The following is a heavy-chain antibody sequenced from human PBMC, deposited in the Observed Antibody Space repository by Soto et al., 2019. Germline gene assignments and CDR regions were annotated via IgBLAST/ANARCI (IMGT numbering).Heavy chain of an antibody. CDR3: SRVGGESGDYATIFDY. CDR2: IYYSGNT. J-gene: IGHJ4*02. D-gene: IGHD2-21*02. CDR1: GGSISSVSYY. Sequence: QVQLQESGPGLVKPSQTLSLTCTVSGGSISSVSYYWSWIRQHPGKGLEWIGYIYYSGNTYYNPSLKSRVTISVDTTKNQFSLKLSSVTAADTAVYYCSRVGGESGDYATIFDYWGQGTLVTVSS. V-gene: IGHV4-31*03.